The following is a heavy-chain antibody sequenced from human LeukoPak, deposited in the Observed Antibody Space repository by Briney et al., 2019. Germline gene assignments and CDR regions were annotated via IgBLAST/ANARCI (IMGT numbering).Heavy chain of an antibody. D-gene: IGHD2-21*01. CDR1: GFTVSSNY. CDR3: ARDQGGGVFDY. Sequence: PGGSLRLSCAASGFTVSSNYMSWVRQAPGKGLEWVAVIWYDGSNKYYADSVKGRFTISRDNSKNTLYLQMNSLRAEDTAVYYCARDQGGGVFDYWGQGTLVTVSS. V-gene: IGHV3-33*08. CDR2: IWYDGSNK. J-gene: IGHJ4*02.